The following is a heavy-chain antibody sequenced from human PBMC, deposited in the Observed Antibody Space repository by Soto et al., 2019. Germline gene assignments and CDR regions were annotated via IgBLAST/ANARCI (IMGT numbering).Heavy chain of an antibody. CDR1: GFRFGDYA. CDR3: ARRAPVTPFDY. J-gene: IGHJ4*02. CDR2: IRSNTYGGTS. D-gene: IGHD4-17*01. V-gene: IGHV3-49*03. Sequence: PGGSLRLSCTTSGFRFGDYAMSWFRQASGKGPEWIGVIRSNTYGGTSEYAPSVKGRFTLSRDDSAKTVYLQMHSLKIEDTGVYYCARRAPVTPFDYWGQGTLVTVSS.